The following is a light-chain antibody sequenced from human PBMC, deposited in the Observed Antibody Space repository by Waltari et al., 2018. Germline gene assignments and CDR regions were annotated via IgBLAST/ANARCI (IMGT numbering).Light chain of an antibody. Sequence: QSVLTQPPSASGTPGQRVTISCSGSSSNIGSNYVYWYQQLPGTAPKLLIYRNNRRPSGVPYRFPGSKSGTSASLAISGLRSEDEADYYCAAWDDSLSGWVFGGGTKLTVL. CDR3: AAWDDSLSGWV. J-gene: IGLJ3*02. CDR2: RNN. CDR1: SSNIGSNY. V-gene: IGLV1-47*01.